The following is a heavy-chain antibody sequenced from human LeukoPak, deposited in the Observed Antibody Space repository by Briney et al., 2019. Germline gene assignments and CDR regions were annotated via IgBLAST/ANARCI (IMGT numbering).Heavy chain of an antibody. CDR1: GFTFSSYT. V-gene: IGHV3-23*01. Sequence: GGSLRLSCAASGFTFSSYTMTWVRQAPGKGLEWISGIIGSGSSTYYADSVKGRFTISRDNFQNTLYLQMNSLRAEDTAVYYCAKGKRLLDYWGQGTLVTVSS. J-gene: IGHJ4*02. D-gene: IGHD6-25*01. CDR3: AKGKRLLDY. CDR2: IIGSGSST.